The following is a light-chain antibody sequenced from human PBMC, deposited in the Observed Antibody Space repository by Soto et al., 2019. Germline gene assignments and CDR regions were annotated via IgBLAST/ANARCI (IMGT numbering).Light chain of an antibody. CDR1: QSVLYSSDNKKY. V-gene: IGKV4-1*01. CDR2: WAS. J-gene: IGKJ4*01. CDR3: QQYYSTPLT. Sequence: DIVMTQSPDSLAVSLGERATINCKSSQSVLYSSDNKKYLAWYQQKPGQPPKLVIYWASTRESGVPDRFSGSGSGADFTLTISSLQAEDVAVYYCQQYYSTPLTFGGGTKVEIK.